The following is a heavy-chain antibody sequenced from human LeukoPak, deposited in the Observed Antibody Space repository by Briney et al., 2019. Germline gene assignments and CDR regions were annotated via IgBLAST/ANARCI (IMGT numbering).Heavy chain of an antibody. CDR2: IGGSGGTT. Sequence: GGSLRLSCAASGFTVSSNYGMSWVRQAPGKGLEWVSAIGGSGGTTYYADSMKGRFTISRDNSKNTLYLQMNSLRAEDTAVFYCAKDRVGATLYFDYWGQGTLVTVSS. D-gene: IGHD1-26*01. J-gene: IGHJ4*02. CDR3: AKDRVGATLYFDY. CDR1: GFTVSSNYG. V-gene: IGHV3-23*01.